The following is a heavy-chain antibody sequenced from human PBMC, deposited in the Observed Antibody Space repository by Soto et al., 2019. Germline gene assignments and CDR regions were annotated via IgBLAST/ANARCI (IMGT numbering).Heavy chain of an antibody. CDR2: INPNNDGT. CDR1: GYSFTGHY. V-gene: IGHV1-2*04. D-gene: IGHD3-22*01. Sequence: ASVKVSCKASGYSFTGHYLHWVRQVPGQGLEWMGWINPNNDGTNYAQKFRGWVTVTRDTSMSTAYMELSRLRSDDTAVYYCARGNDHDDSSKYYQDFDYWGQGTLVTVSS. J-gene: IGHJ4*02. CDR3: ARGNDHDDSSKYYQDFDY.